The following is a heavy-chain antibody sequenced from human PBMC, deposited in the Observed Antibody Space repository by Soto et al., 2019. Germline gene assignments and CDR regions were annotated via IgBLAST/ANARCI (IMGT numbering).Heavy chain of an antibody. V-gene: IGHV3-48*01. CDR1: GFTFSRDS. CDR3: ASQSSEWLLFAS. D-gene: IGHD5-12*01. J-gene: IGHJ4*02. Sequence: GGSLRLSCAASGFTFSRDSMNWARQAPGKGLEWVSYISSSSSTIYYADSVKGRFTISRDNAKNSLYLQMNSLRAEDTAVYYCASQSSEWLLFASWGQGTLVTVSS. CDR2: ISSSSSTI.